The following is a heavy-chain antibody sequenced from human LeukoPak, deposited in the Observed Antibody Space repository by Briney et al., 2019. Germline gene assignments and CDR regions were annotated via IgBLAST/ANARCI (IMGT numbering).Heavy chain of an antibody. CDR3: ARAEGTTLVHEGYYFDY. CDR1: GFTFSSYS. J-gene: IGHJ4*02. V-gene: IGHV3-21*01. CDR2: ISSSSSYI. Sequence: PGGSLRLSCAASGFTFSSYSMNWVRQAPGKGLEWVSSISSSSSYIYYADSVKGRFTISRDNAKNSLYLQMNSLRAEDTAVYYCARAEGTTLVHEGYYFDYWGQGTLVTVSS. D-gene: IGHD6-6*01.